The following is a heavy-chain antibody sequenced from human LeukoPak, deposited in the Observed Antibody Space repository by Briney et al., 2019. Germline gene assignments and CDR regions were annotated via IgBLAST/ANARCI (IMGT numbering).Heavy chain of an antibody. J-gene: IGHJ3*02. CDR3: ARGYYYDSSGYYPGAFDI. Sequence: PGGSLRLSCAASGFTFSDYYMSWIRQAPGKGLEWVSYISSSGSTIYYADSVKGRFTISRDNAKNSLYLQMNSLRAEDTAVYYCARGYYYDSSGYYPGAFDIWGQGTMVTVSS. V-gene: IGHV3-11*04. D-gene: IGHD3-22*01. CDR1: GFTFSDYY. CDR2: ISSSGSTI.